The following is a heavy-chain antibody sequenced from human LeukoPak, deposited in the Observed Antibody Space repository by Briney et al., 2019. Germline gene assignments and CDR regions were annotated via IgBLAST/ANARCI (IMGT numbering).Heavy chain of an antibody. CDR2: ISYDGSNK. Sequence: PGGSLRLSCAASGFTFSRYGMHWVRQAPGKGLEWVAVISYDGSNKYYADSVKGRFTISRDNSKNTLYLQMNSLRAEDTAVYYCAKPMALNWFDPWGQGTLVTVSS. D-gene: IGHD5-24*01. V-gene: IGHV3-30*18. CDR1: GFTFSRYG. J-gene: IGHJ5*02. CDR3: AKPMALNWFDP.